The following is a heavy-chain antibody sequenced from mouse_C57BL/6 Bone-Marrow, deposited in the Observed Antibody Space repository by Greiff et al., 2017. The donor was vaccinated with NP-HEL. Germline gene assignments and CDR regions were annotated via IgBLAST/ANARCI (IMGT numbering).Heavy chain of an antibody. Sequence: QVQLQQPGAELVKPGASVKMSCKASGYTFTSYWITWVKQRPGQGLAWIGDIYPGSGSTNYNEKFKSKATLTVDTSSSTAYMQLSSLTSEDSAVYYCARGGSRDWYFDVWGTGTTVTVSS. V-gene: IGHV1-55*01. CDR3: ARGGSRDWYFDV. CDR1: GYTFTSYW. J-gene: IGHJ1*03. CDR2: IYPGSGST. D-gene: IGHD1-1*01.